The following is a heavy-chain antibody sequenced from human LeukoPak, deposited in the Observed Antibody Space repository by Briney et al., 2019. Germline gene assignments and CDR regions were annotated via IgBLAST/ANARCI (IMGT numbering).Heavy chain of an antibody. CDR3: ARLVVIDFYYYYMDV. J-gene: IGHJ6*03. V-gene: IGHV4-4*07. D-gene: IGHD3-16*02. Sequence: SETLSLTCTVSGGSISSYYWSWIRQSAGKGLEWIGRIYASGSSNYNPSLESRVTMSIDTSKNQFSLNLSSVTAADTALYYCARLVVIDFYYYYMDVWGKGTAVTVSS. CDR2: IYASGSS. CDR1: GGSISSYY.